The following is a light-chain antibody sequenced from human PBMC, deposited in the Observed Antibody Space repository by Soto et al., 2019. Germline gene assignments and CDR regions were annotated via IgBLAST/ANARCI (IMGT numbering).Light chain of an antibody. V-gene: IGKV3-11*01. J-gene: IGKJ5*01. CDR1: QSFSSY. CDR3: QQRSNWLT. Sequence: EIVLTQSPATLSLSPGERATLSCRASQSFSSYLAWYQQKPGQAPRLLINDAPDRATGIPARFSGSGSGTDFTLTISSLEPEDFSVYSCQQRSNWLTFGGLTRLEIK. CDR2: DAP.